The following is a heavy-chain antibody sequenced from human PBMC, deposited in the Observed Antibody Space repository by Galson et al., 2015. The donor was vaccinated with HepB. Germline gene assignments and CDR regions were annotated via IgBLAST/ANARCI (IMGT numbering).Heavy chain of an antibody. CDR1: GGTFSSYT. Sequence: SVKVSCKASGGTFSSYTISWVRQAPGQGLEWMGRIIPILGIANYAQKFQGRVTITADKSTSTAYMELSSLRSEDTAVYYWAREGGGVTTSYWFDPWGQGTLVTVSS. J-gene: IGHJ5*02. CDR2: IIPILGIA. CDR3: AREGGGVTTSYWFDP. V-gene: IGHV1-69*04. D-gene: IGHD4-17*01.